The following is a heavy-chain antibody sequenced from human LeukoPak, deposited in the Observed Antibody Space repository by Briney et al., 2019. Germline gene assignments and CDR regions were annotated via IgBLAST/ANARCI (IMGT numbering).Heavy chain of an antibody. J-gene: IGHJ4*02. D-gene: IGHD6-13*01. CDR1: GFTFSSYA. Sequence: GGSLRLSCAASGFTFSSYAMSWVRQAPGKGLEWVSAISGSGGSTYYADSVKGRLTISRDNAKNTLYLQMNSLRAEDTAVYYCARDGYSSSWYTTFFFDYWGQGTLVTVSS. CDR2: ISGSGGST. V-gene: IGHV3-23*01. CDR3: ARDGYSSSWYTTFFFDY.